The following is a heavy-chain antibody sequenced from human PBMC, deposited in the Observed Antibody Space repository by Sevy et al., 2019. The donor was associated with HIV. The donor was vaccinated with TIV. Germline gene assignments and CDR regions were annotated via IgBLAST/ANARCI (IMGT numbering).Heavy chain of an antibody. D-gene: IGHD1-7*01. CDR2: INQDGSEK. CDR3: AREQITGSKPEYFDS. Sequence: GTLRLSCAASGFTFSNYWMSWVRQAPGKGLECVANINQDGSEKYYLDSVKGRFIVSRDNAKNSLYLQMNSLRAEDSAVYYCAREQITGSKPEYFDSWGQGTLVTVSS. V-gene: IGHV3-7*01. J-gene: IGHJ4*02. CDR1: GFTFSNYW.